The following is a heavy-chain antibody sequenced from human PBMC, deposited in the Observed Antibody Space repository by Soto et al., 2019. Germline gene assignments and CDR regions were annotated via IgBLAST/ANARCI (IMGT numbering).Heavy chain of an antibody. D-gene: IGHD3-22*01. CDR1: GLTLSRYW. J-gene: IGHJ4*02. CDR3: SRDYYGPGPD. Sequence: EVQLVESGGGLVQPGVSLRLSCVASGLTLSRYWMSWVRQAPGKGLEWVANIKEDGGKTYYVDSVKGRFTISRDNAKNSVYLQMNSLRVEDTAVYYCSRDYYGPGPDWGQGTLVIVSS. V-gene: IGHV3-7*04. CDR2: IKEDGGKT.